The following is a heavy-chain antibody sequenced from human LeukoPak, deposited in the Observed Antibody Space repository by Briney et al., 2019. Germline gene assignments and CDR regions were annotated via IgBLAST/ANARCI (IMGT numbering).Heavy chain of an antibody. CDR3: ARVGTVTTLGYYYMDV. CDR1: GGSINSALYY. V-gene: IGHV4-39*01. D-gene: IGHD4-11*01. Sequence: PSETLSLTCTVSGGSINSALYYWAWIRQTPEQQLEWIGSVSHDGITKYSPSLGGRVSLSADTSKNAFFMEVHSVTAADSAIYYCARVGTVTTLGYYYMDVWGKGTTVTVSS. CDR2: VSHDGIT. J-gene: IGHJ6*03.